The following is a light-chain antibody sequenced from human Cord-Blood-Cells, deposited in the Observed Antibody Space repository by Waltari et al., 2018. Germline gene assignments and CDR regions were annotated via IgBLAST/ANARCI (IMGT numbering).Light chain of an antibody. V-gene: IGKV3-15*01. J-gene: IGKJ1*01. CDR3: QQYNNWPPGT. CDR2: GAS. CDR1: QSVSSN. Sequence: EIVMTQSPATLSVSPGERATLSCRASQSVSSNLAWYQQKPGQAPRLLIYGASTRATGIPAMFSGSGSGTEFTLTINSLQSEDFAVYYCQQYNNWPPGTFGQGTKVEIK.